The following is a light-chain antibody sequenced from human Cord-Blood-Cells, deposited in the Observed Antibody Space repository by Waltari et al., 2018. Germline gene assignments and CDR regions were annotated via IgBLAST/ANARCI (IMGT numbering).Light chain of an antibody. Sequence: EIVLTRSPATLSLSPGERATLSCRASQSVSSYLAWYQQKPGQAPRLLIYDASNRATGIPARFSGSGSGTDFTLTISSREPEDFAVYYCQQRSNWPPTFGQGTRLEIK. V-gene: IGKV3-11*01. CDR2: DAS. CDR1: QSVSSY. CDR3: QQRSNWPPT. J-gene: IGKJ5*01.